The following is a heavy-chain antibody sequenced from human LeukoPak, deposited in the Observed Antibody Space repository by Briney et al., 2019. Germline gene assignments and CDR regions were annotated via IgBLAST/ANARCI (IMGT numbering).Heavy chain of an antibody. Sequence: GSLRLSCAASGFTFSRYWMTWVRQAPGKGLEWIGSIYYSGSTYYNPSLKSRVTISVDTSKNQFPLKLSSVTAADTAVYYCARSVLRFLEHWFDPWGQGTLVTVSS. D-gene: IGHD3-3*01. J-gene: IGHJ5*02. CDR1: GFTFSRYW. CDR2: IYYSGST. V-gene: IGHV4-39*01. CDR3: ARSVLRFLEHWFDP.